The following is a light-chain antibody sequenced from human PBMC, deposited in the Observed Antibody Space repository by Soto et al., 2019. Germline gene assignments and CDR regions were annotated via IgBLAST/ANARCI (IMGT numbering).Light chain of an antibody. CDR1: QSISNY. V-gene: IGKV1-39*01. J-gene: IGKJ1*01. CDR2: AAS. CDR3: QQSYSTPWT. Sequence: DIQMTQSPSSLSASVGDRVTIPCRASQSISNYLSWYQQIPGKAPKLLIYAASTLRSGVSSRFSGSGSGTDFTLTISSLQPEDVATYYCQQSYSTPWTFGQGTKVEIK.